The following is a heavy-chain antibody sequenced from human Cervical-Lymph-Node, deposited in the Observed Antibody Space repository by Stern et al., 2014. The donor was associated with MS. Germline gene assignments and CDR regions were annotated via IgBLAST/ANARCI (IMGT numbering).Heavy chain of an antibody. CDR3: VRDLVGPAER. J-gene: IGHJ4*02. D-gene: IGHD1-26*01. CDR2: IDPDGTTI. Sequence: EVQLVESGGGLVQPGGSLRLSCAVSGFPLTNNWMHWVRQAPGKGLMWVSRIDPDGTTIDYADSAMGRFTISRDNAKNTLYLQMNSLRDEDTAVYYCVRDLVGPAERWGPGTLVTVSS. CDR1: GFPLTNNW. V-gene: IGHV3-74*01.